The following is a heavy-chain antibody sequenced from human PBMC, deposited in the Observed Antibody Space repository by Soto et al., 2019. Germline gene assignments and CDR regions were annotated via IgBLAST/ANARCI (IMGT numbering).Heavy chain of an antibody. CDR1: GFTFSDYY. D-gene: IGHD5-12*01. CDR3: GTDRNWRYES. V-gene: IGHV3-72*01. CDR2: IRNKVKSYST. J-gene: IGHJ5*02. Sequence: EVQLVESGGGLVQPGGSLRLSCAASGFTFSDYYMDWVRQAPGKGLEWVGRIRNKVKSYSTEYAASVKGRFILSRDDSDKTLYLQMNSLKTEDTAIYYWGTDRNWRYESWGVGTLVTVSS.